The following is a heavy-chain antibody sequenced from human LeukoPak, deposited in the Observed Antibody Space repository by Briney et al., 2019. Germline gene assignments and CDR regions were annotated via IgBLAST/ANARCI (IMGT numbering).Heavy chain of an antibody. J-gene: IGHJ4*02. CDR1: GGSISSGDYY. D-gene: IGHD3-22*01. V-gene: IGHV4-30-4*01. CDR3: ARGSRRPFTYYYDSSASVDY. Sequence: KSSETLSLTCTVSGGSISSGDYYWSWIRQPPGKGLEWIGHIYYSGSTYYNPSLKSRVTISVDTSKNQFSLKLSSVTAADTAVYYCARGSRRPFTYYYDSSASVDYWGQGTLVTVSS. CDR2: IYYSGST.